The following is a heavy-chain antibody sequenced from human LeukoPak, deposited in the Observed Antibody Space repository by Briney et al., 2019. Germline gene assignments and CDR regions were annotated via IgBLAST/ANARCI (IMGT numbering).Heavy chain of an antibody. V-gene: IGHV3-21*01. Sequence: GGSLRLSCAASGFTFSDYSMNWVRQAPGKSLEWVSSISRSSRHVYYAGSVKGRFTISRDNAKNSLYLQMNSLRAEDMAVYFCVRDLMGSGSTTAYLHHWGQGTLVTVSS. D-gene: IGHD1-1*01. CDR1: GFTFSDYS. CDR3: VRDLMGSGSTTAYLHH. CDR2: ISRSSRHV. J-gene: IGHJ1*01.